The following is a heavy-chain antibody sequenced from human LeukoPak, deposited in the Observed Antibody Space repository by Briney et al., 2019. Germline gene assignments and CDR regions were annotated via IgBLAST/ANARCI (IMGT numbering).Heavy chain of an antibody. V-gene: IGHV3-7*01. CDR1: GFTFTTYW. CDR3: ARVAGYSFDY. J-gene: IGHJ4*02. CDR2: IKQDGSDK. Sequence: PGGSLRLSCAASGFTFTTYWMTWVRQAPGKGLEWVANIKQDGSDKYYVDSVKGRFTISRDNAKNSLYLQMNSLRAEDTAVYYCARVAGYSFDYWGQGTLVTVSS. D-gene: IGHD3-9*01.